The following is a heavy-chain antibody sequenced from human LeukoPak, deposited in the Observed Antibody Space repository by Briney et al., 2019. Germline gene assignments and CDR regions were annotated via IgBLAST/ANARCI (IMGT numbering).Heavy chain of an antibody. CDR3: AGEGGIAAAGSWFDP. Sequence: SETLSLTCGVSGGSISSSSYYWGWIRQPPGKGLEWIGSIYYSGSTYYNPSLKSRVTISVDTSKNQFSLKLSSVTAADTAVYYCAGEGGIAAAGSWFDPWGQGTLVTVSS. CDR2: IYYSGST. D-gene: IGHD6-13*01. V-gene: IGHV4-39*07. CDR1: GGSISSSSYY. J-gene: IGHJ5*02.